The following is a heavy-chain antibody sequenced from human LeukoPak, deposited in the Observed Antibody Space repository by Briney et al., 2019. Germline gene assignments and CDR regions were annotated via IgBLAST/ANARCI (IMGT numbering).Heavy chain of an antibody. CDR3: ARVRGAFDI. Sequence: GGSLRLSCAASGFTFSSYWMEWVRQAPGKGLVWVSHINSDGSSTTCADSVKGRFTISRDNAKNTLYLQMNSLRAEDTAVYYCARVRGAFDIWGQGTMVTVSS. V-gene: IGHV3-74*01. CDR1: GFTFSSYW. CDR2: INSDGSST. J-gene: IGHJ3*02.